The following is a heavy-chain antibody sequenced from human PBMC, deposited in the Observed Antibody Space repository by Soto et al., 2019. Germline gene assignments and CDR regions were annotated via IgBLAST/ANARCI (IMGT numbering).Heavy chain of an antibody. J-gene: IGHJ6*02. D-gene: IGHD3-3*01. CDR2: IKSKTDGGTT. Sequence: GGSLRLSCAASGFTFSNAWMSWVRQAPGKGLEWVGRIKSKTDGGTTDYAAPVKGRFTISRDDSKNTLYLQMNSLKTEDTAVYYCTSVGGRFLEWLFPNYGMDVWGQGTTVTVSS. CDR3: TSVGGRFLEWLFPNYGMDV. CDR1: GFTFSNAW. V-gene: IGHV3-15*01.